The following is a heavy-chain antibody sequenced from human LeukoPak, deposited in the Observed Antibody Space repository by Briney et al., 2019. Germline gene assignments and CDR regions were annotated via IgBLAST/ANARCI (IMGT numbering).Heavy chain of an antibody. J-gene: IGHJ4*02. Sequence: PGGPLRLSCAASGFPFSCYSMHWLRQAPGKGLEWVSYISSSSSTIHYADSVKGRFTISRDNAKNSLYLQMNSLRAADTAVYYCARDATGYQPLDYWGQGALVTVSS. CDR3: ARDATGYQPLDY. D-gene: IGHD3-9*01. CDR1: GFPFSCYS. V-gene: IGHV3-48*04. CDR2: ISSSSSTI.